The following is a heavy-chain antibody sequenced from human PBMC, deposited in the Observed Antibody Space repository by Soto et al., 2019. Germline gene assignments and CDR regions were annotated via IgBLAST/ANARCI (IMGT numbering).Heavy chain of an antibody. V-gene: IGHV4-39*01. Sequence: SETLSLTCTVSGGSISSSSYYWGWIRQPPGKGLERIGSIYYSGSTYYNPSLKSRVTISVDTSKNQFSLKLSSVTAADTAVYYCARHRRRYDFWSGSYYFDYWGQGTLVTVSS. D-gene: IGHD3-3*01. CDR3: ARHRRRYDFWSGSYYFDY. CDR1: GGSISSSSYY. CDR2: IYYSGST. J-gene: IGHJ4*02.